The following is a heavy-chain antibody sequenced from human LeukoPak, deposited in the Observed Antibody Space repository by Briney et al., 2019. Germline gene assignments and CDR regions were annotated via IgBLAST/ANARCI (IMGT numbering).Heavy chain of an antibody. CDR1: GFTFSSYG. D-gene: IGHD3-10*01. Sequence: GGSLRLSCAASGFTFSSYGVHWVRQAPGKGLEWVAVISYDGSNKYYADSVKGRFTISRDNSKNTLYLQMNSLRAEDTAVYYCAKDHSLVTMVRGAAFDYWGQGTLVTVSS. CDR2: ISYDGSNK. CDR3: AKDHSLVTMVRGAAFDY. J-gene: IGHJ4*02. V-gene: IGHV3-30*18.